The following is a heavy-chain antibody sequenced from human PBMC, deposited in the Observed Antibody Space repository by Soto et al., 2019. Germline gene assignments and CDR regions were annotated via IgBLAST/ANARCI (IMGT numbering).Heavy chain of an antibody. D-gene: IGHD3-3*01. CDR3: ARSPPGVFGVVIALDWFDP. CDR1: GGSISSYY. V-gene: IGHV4-59*01. CDR2: IYYSGST. Sequence: SETLSLTCTVSGGSISSYYWSWIRQPPGKGLEWIGYIYYSGSTNYNPSLKSRVTISVDTSKNQFSLKLSSVTAADTAVYYCARSPPGVFGVVIALDWFDPWGQGTLVTVSS. J-gene: IGHJ5*02.